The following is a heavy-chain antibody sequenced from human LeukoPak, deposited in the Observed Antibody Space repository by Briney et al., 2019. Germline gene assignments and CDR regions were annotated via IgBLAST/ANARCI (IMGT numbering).Heavy chain of an antibody. V-gene: IGHV3-72*01. J-gene: IGHJ1*01. CDR1: GFTFSDHY. CDR3: ARDRLTGYYDSSGYSEDFYQ. D-gene: IGHD3-22*01. Sequence: GGSLRLSCAASGFTFSDHYMDWVRQAPGKGLEWVGRARNKVKSYTTEYAAAVKGRFTFSRDNSKNSVYLQMNSLKPEDTAEYYCARDRLTGYYDSSGYSEDFYQWGQGTLVTVSS. CDR2: ARNKVKSYTT.